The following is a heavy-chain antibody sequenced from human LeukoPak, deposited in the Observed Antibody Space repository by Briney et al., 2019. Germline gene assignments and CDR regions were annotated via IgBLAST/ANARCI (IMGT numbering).Heavy chain of an antibody. J-gene: IGHJ4*02. Sequence: SETLSLTCAVYGGPFSGYYWSWIRQPPGKGLEWIGEIKHSGSTTYNPSLKSRVTISLDTSKNQVSLKLNSVTAADTAVYYCATYHYGSGSYHNHPNFDSWGQGTLVTVSS. CDR1: GGPFSGYY. D-gene: IGHD3-10*01. V-gene: IGHV4-34*01. CDR2: IKHSGST. CDR3: ATYHYGSGSYHNHPNFDS.